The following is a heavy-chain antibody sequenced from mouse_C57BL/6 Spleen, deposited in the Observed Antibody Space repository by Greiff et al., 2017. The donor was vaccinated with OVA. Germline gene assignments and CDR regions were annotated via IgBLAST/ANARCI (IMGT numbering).Heavy chain of an antibody. V-gene: IGHV1-55*01. CDR1: GYTFTSYW. CDR3: ARLGPNYFDY. D-gene: IGHD4-1*01. J-gene: IGHJ2*01. Sequence: VQRVESGAELVKPGASVKMSCKASGYTFTSYWITWVKQRPGQGLEWIGDIYPGSGSTNYNEKFKSKATLTVDTSSSTAYMQLSSLTSEDSAVYYCARLGPNYFDYWGQGTTLTVSS. CDR2: IYPGSGST.